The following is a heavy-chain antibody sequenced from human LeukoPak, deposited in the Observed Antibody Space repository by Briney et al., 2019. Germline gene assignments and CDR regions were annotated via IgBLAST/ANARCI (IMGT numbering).Heavy chain of an antibody. CDR3: ATEPRCYDILTMGADYYCYGMDV. Sequence: GGSLRLSCAASGFTFSSYAMSWVRQAPGKGLEWVSAISGSGGSTYYADSVKGRFTISRDNSKNTLYLQMNSLRAEDTAVYYCATEPRCYDILTMGADYYCYGMDVWGQGTTVTVSS. D-gene: IGHD3-9*01. J-gene: IGHJ6*02. CDR2: ISGSGGST. V-gene: IGHV3-23*01. CDR1: GFTFSSYA.